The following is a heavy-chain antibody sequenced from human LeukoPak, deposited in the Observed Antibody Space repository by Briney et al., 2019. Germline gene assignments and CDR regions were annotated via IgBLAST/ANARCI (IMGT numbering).Heavy chain of an antibody. CDR2: IKQDGSEK. J-gene: IGHJ4*02. Sequence: GGSLRLSCAASGFTFSSYWMSWVRQAPGKGLEWEANIKQDGSEKYYVDSVKGRFTISRDNAKNSLYLQMNSLRAEDTAVYYCARAAVLLWFGPDYWGQGTLVTVSS. CDR3: ARAAVLLWFGPDY. V-gene: IGHV3-7*01. D-gene: IGHD3-10*01. CDR1: GFTFSSYW.